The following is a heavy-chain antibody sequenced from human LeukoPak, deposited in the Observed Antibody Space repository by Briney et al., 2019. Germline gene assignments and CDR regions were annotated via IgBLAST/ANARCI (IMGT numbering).Heavy chain of an antibody. J-gene: IGHJ1*01. Sequence: PGGSLRLSCAASGFTFSSYAMSWVRQAPGKGLEWVSGISGSGGSTYYASSVKGRFTISRDNSKNTLYLQMNSLRGEDTAVYYCASSPRGTEYFHHWGQGTLVTVSS. CDR3: ASSPRGTEYFHH. V-gene: IGHV3-23*01. D-gene: IGHD3-10*01. CDR2: ISGSGGST. CDR1: GFTFSSYA.